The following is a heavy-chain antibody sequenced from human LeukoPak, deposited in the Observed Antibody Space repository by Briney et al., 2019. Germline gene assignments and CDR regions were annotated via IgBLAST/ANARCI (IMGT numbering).Heavy chain of an antibody. CDR3: ARDRAPYSGSYLDAFDI. CDR2: ISSSSSYI. J-gene: IGHJ3*02. CDR1: GFTFSSYW. Sequence: GGSLRLSCVASGFTFSSYWMSWVRQAPGKGLEWVSSISSSSSYIYYADSVKGRFTISRDNAKNSLYLQMNSLRAEDTAVYYCARDRAPYSGSYLDAFDIWGQGTMVTVSS. D-gene: IGHD1-26*01. V-gene: IGHV3-21*01.